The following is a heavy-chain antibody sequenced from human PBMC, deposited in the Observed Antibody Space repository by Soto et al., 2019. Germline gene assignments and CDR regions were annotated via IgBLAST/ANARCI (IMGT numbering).Heavy chain of an antibody. CDR1: GFTFSSYA. Sequence: EVQLLESGGGLVQPGGSLRLSCAASGFTFSSYAMSWVRQAPGKGLVWVSAIRGSGGSTYYAACVKGLFTISRDNSKNTLFLQMNSLRAEDTAVYYCAKDDGGSMTTVPWFDYWGKGTLVTVSS. CDR2: IRGSGGST. CDR3: AKDDGGSMTTVPWFDY. J-gene: IGHJ4*02. V-gene: IGHV3-23*01. D-gene: IGHD4-17*01.